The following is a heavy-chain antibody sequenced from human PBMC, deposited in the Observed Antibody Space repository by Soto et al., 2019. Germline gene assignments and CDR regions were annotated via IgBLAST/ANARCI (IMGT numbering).Heavy chain of an antibody. Sequence: PWGSLRLSCAASGFSFSSYWIRWFRQTPGKGPVWVSRIYNDGSRTAYADSVKGRFTISRDNAKNTMYLQMSSLTVEDTAVYYCARDLSGDTTPYFDLWGQGTLVTVSS. J-gene: IGHJ4*02. CDR1: GFSFSSYW. CDR2: IYNDGSRT. V-gene: IGHV3-74*01. CDR3: ARDLSGDTTPYFDL. D-gene: IGHD1-1*01.